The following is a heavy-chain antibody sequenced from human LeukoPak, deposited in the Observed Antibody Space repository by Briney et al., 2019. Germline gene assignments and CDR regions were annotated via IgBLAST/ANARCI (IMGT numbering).Heavy chain of an antibody. CDR3: ARASSSWLNYFDY. CDR2: IKQDGSEK. D-gene: IGHD6-13*01. V-gene: IGHV3-7*03. Sequence: PGGSLRLSCAASGFTFSNYWMNWVRQAPGKGLEWVANIKQDGSEKYYVDSVKGRFTISRDNAKNSLYLQMNSLRAEDTAVYYCARASSSWLNYFDYWGQGTLVTVSS. J-gene: IGHJ4*02. CDR1: GFTFSNYW.